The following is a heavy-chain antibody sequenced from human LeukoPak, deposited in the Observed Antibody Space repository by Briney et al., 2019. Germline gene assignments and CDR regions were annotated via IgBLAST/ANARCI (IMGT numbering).Heavy chain of an antibody. Sequence: PSETLSLTCTVSGGSISSYYWSWIRQPPGKGLEWIGYIYYSGSTNYNPSLKSRVTISVDTSKNQFSLKLSSVTAADTAVYYCARGIVGTARIAARPGYYYYYGMDVWGQGTTVTVSS. J-gene: IGHJ6*02. CDR2: IYYSGST. CDR3: ARGIVGTARIAARPGYYYYYGMDV. D-gene: IGHD6-6*01. CDR1: GGSISSYY. V-gene: IGHV4-59*12.